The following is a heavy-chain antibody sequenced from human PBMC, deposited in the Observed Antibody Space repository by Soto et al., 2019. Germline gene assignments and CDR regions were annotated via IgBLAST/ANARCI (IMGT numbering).Heavy chain of an antibody. V-gene: IGHV3-30-3*01. J-gene: IGHJ4*02. CDR3: ARDPSHNLLRYFDF. CDR2: ISYDGSDK. D-gene: IGHD2-21*01. Sequence: QVQLVESGGGVVRPGRSLRLSCAASGFTFRTYTMHWVRQAPGKGLEWVAFISYDGSDKYYADSVKGRFTISRDNSKNTRYLQMNSLRDNDTAVYFCARDPSHNLLRYFDFWGQGTLVTVSS. CDR1: GFTFRTYT.